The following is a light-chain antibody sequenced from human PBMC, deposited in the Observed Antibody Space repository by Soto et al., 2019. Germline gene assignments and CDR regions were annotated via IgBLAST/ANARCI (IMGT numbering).Light chain of an antibody. CDR2: EVT. V-gene: IGLV2-14*01. CDR3: SSYPATTTV. J-gene: IGLJ1*01. Sequence: QSALTQPASVSGSPGQSITISCTGISSDGDDYKDVSWYQQHPGKAPKLMIYEVTYRPSGVSNRFSGSKSGNTASLTISGLQAGDEADYYCSSYPATTTVFGTGTKLTVL. CDR1: SSDGDDYKD.